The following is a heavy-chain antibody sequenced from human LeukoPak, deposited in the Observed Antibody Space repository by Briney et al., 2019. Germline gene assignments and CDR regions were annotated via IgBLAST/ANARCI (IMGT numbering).Heavy chain of an antibody. CDR2: IYHSGST. Sequence: SETLSLTCTVSGYSISSGYYWGWIRQPLGKGLEWIGEIYHSGSTNYNPSLKSRVTISVDKSKNQFSLKLSSVTAADTAVYYCARDSSSNWFDPWGQGTLVTVSS. CDR1: GYSISSGYY. J-gene: IGHJ5*02. D-gene: IGHD6-6*01. CDR3: ARDSSSNWFDP. V-gene: IGHV4-38-2*02.